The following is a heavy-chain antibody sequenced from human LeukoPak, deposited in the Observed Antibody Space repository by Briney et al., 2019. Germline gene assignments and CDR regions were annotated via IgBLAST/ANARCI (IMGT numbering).Heavy chain of an antibody. Sequence: KTSETLSLTCAVSGGSISSGGYSWSWIRQPPGKGLEWIGYIYHSGSTYYNPSLKSRVTISVDTSKNQFSLKLSSVTAADTAVYYCARGNPNYLYAFDIWGQGTMVTVSS. CDR3: ARGNPNYLYAFDI. CDR1: GGSISSGGYS. CDR2: IYHSGST. D-gene: IGHD5-24*01. V-gene: IGHV4-30-2*01. J-gene: IGHJ3*02.